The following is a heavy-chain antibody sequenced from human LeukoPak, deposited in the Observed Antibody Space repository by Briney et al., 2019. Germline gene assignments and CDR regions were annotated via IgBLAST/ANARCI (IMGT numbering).Heavy chain of an antibody. CDR2: ISSLGTT. V-gene: IGHV3-69-1*01. J-gene: IGHJ4*02. CDR3: ALIAVDWQQPFDY. CDR1: GFIVGDYQ. D-gene: IGHD6-13*01. Sequence: GGSPRLSCAASGFIVGDYQMSWIRQAPGKGLEWVSYISSLGTTYYADSVKGRFTISRDNAKNSLYLQMNSLRAEDTAVYYCALIAVDWQQPFDYWGQGTLVTVSS.